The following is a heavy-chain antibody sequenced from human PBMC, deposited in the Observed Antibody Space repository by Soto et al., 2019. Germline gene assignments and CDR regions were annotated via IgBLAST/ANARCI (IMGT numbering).Heavy chain of an antibody. Sequence: PGGSLRLSCAASGFTFSSYSMNWVRQAPGKGLEWVSSISSSSSYIYYADSVKGRFTISRDNAKNSLYLQMNSLRAEDTAVYYCARDGRGIAARPSVRAPKDYWGQGTLVTVSS. CDR3: ARDGRGIAARPSVRAPKDY. CDR1: GFTFSSYS. J-gene: IGHJ4*02. V-gene: IGHV3-21*01. D-gene: IGHD6-6*01. CDR2: ISSSSSYI.